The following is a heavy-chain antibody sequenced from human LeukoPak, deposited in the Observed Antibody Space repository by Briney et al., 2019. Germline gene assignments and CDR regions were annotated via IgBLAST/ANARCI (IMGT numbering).Heavy chain of an antibody. D-gene: IGHD6-13*01. CDR1: GFTFRSYG. Sequence: GGSLRLSCAASGFTFRSYGMHWVRQAPGKGLEWVAVISYDGSNKYTADSVKGRFTIPRDNSKNTLYLQMNSLRAEDTAVYYCAKDGDVAAAGYYFDYWGQGTLVTVSS. J-gene: IGHJ4*02. CDR2: ISYDGSNK. V-gene: IGHV3-30*18. CDR3: AKDGDVAAAGYYFDY.